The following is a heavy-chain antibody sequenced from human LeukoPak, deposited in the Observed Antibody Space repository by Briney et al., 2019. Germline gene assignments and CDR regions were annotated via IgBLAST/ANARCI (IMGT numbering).Heavy chain of an antibody. Sequence: SETLSLTCAVYGGSFSGYYWSWIRQPPGKGLEWIGEINHSGSTNYNPSLKSRVTISVDTSKNQFSLKLSSVTAADTAVYYCARGSGRITIFGVVINNWFDPWGQGILVTVSS. CDR1: GGSFSGYY. CDR3: ARGSGRITIFGVVINNWFDP. V-gene: IGHV4-34*01. CDR2: INHSGST. J-gene: IGHJ5*02. D-gene: IGHD3-3*01.